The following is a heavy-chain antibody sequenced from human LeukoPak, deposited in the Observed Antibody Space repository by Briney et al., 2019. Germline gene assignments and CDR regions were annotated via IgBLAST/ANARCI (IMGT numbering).Heavy chain of an antibody. CDR3: STCGANALGF. V-gene: IGHV3-15*01. CDR2: IKSKSGGETK. Sequence: GGSLRLSCAASGFTFSGTWMSWVRQAPGKGLEWVGRIKSKSGGETKDYAAPVKGRFTISRDDSSNTVYLQMNSLKAEDTAVYCCSTCGANALGFWGQGSLVTVSS. CDR1: GFTFSGTW. D-gene: IGHD4/OR15-4a*01. J-gene: IGHJ4*02.